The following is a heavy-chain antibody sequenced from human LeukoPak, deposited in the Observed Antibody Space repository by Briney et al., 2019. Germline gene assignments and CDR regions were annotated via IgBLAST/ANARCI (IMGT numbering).Heavy chain of an antibody. D-gene: IGHD3-10*01. Sequence: ASVKVSCKVSGYTLTELSMHWVRQAPGKGLEWMGGFDPKDGETIYAQKFQGRVTMTEDTSTDTAYMELSSLRSEDTAVYYCATSGRVPYYYYGMDVWGQGTTVTVSS. CDR2: FDPKDGET. CDR3: ATSGRVPYYYYGMDV. V-gene: IGHV1-24*01. J-gene: IGHJ6*02. CDR1: GYTLTELS.